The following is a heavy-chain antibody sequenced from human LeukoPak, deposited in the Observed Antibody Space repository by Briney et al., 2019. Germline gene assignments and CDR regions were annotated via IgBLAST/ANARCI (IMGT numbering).Heavy chain of an antibody. J-gene: IGHJ4*02. CDR3: ARETYFHIVVVTDPGGYFDY. Sequence: GGSLRLSCAASGFTFSSYEMNWVRQAPGKGLEWVAVISYDGSNKYYADSVKGRFTISRDNSKNTLYLQMNSLRAEDTAVYYCARETYFHIVVVTDPGGYFDYWGQGTLVTVSS. V-gene: IGHV3-30-3*01. CDR1: GFTFSSYE. CDR2: ISYDGSNK. D-gene: IGHD2-21*02.